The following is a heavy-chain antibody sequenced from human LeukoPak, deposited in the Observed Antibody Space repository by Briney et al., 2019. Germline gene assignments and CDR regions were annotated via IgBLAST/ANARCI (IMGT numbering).Heavy chain of an antibody. D-gene: IGHD3-10*01. CDR2: ISGSGGST. V-gene: IGHV3-23*01. Sequence: GGSLRLSYAVSGFTFSSYGMSWVRQAPGKGLEWVSAISGSGGSTYYADSVKGRFTISRDNSKNTLYLQMNSLRAEDTAVYYCAKDTGITMVPGVSNTIDYWGQGTLVTVSS. CDR1: GFTFSSYG. CDR3: AKDTGITMVPGVSNTIDY. J-gene: IGHJ4*02.